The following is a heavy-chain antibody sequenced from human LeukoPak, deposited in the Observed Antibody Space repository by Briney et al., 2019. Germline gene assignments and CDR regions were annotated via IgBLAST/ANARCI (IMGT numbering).Heavy chain of an antibody. V-gene: IGHV4-31*03. D-gene: IGHD3-3*01. CDR1: GGSISSGGCY. CDR3: VREQRSYNFSGAFYIAHGMDV. Sequence: PSQTLSLTCTVSGGSISSGGCYWSWIRQHPGKGLEWIGYIYYSGSTYYNPSLKSRVTISVDTSKNQLSLKLSSATAADTAVYYCVREQRSYNFSGAFYIAHGMDVWGQGTPVTVSS. CDR2: IYYSGST. J-gene: IGHJ6*02.